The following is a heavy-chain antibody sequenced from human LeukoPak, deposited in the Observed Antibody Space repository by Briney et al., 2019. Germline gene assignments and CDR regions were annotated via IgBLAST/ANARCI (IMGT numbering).Heavy chain of an antibody. V-gene: IGHV3-23*01. J-gene: IGHJ4*02. CDR3: ALANYYGSGSFLRY. D-gene: IGHD3-10*01. CDR1: GFTFSNYA. Sequence: GGSLRLSCAASGFTFSNYAMTWVRQAPGKGLEWVSGTSGSGGRTNYADSVKGRFTISRDNSKNTLYLQMNSLRAEDTAVYYCALANYYGSGSFLRYWGQGTLVTVSS. CDR2: TSGSGGRT.